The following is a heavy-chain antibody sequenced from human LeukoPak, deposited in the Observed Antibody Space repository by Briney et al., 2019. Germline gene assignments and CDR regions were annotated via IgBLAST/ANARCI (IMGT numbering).Heavy chain of an antibody. Sequence: GGSLRLSCAASGFSFSNAWMSWVRQAPGEGLEWVGRIKSQVDGGTTDYAAPVKGRFTISRDDTKNTLYLQLDSLKTEDTALYYRTTDRHCSSVDHWGQGTHVTVSS. V-gene: IGHV3-15*01. D-gene: IGHD2-2*01. CDR2: IKSQVDGGTT. CDR1: GFSFSNAW. J-gene: IGHJ4*02. CDR3: TTDRHCSSVDH.